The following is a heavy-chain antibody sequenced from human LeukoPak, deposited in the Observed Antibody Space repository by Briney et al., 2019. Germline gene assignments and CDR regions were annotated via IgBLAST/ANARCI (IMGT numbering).Heavy chain of an antibody. J-gene: IGHJ3*02. CDR3: ATRSWTGGGYYAFDI. V-gene: IGHV3-23*01. CDR2: GGSYGGL. CDR1: GFHLTNYA. Sequence: GEALRLSCGAPGFHLTNYAVSWVRQAPGRGLEWVSAGGSYGGLYSTDSVKSRFTISKDNSENTLSLQMNNLRAEDTAIYYCATRSWTGGGYYAFDIWGHGTMVTVSS. D-gene: IGHD1-26*01.